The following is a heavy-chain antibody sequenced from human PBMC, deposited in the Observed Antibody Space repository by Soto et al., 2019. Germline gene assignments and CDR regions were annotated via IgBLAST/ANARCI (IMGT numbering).Heavy chain of an antibody. D-gene: IGHD2-2*01. CDR3: ARDRCSSTSCFHLYYYYYGMDV. V-gene: IGHV1-69*06. CDR1: GGTFSSYA. J-gene: IGHJ6*02. CDR2: IIPIFGTA. Sequence: SVKVHCKASGGTFSSYAISWVRQAPGQGLEWMGGIIPIFGTANYAQKFQGRVTITADKSTSTAYMELSSLRSEDTAVYYCARDRCSSTSCFHLYYYYYGMDVWGQGTTVTVSS.